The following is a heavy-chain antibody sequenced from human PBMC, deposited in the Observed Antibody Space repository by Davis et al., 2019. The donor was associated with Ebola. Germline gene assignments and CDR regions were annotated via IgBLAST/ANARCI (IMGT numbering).Heavy chain of an antibody. V-gene: IGHV3-7*03. D-gene: IGHD1-26*01. CDR2: INQDGTTR. CDR3: ARDVGSGANDY. Sequence: PGGSLRLSCAASGLPFSTSWMNWVRQAPGEGLEWLPNINQDGTTRNYVDSVRGRFTISRDNAKKLVYLQLNSLRVEDTAIYYCARDVGSGANDYWGQGTLVIVSS. J-gene: IGHJ4*02. CDR1: GLPFSTSW.